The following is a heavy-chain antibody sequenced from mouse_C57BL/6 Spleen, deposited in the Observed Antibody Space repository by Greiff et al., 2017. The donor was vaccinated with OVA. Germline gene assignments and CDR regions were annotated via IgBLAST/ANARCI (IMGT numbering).Heavy chain of an antibody. J-gene: IGHJ3*01. Sequence: EVMLVESGGGLVQPGGSMKLSCVASGFTFSNYWMNWVRQSPEKGLEWVAQIRLKSDNYATPYAESVKGRFTISRYDSKSRGYLQMNNLRAEDTGIYYCTDLPPGFAYWGQGTLVTVSA. CDR3: TDLPPGFAY. CDR2: IRLKSDNYAT. V-gene: IGHV6-3*01. CDR1: GFTFSNYW.